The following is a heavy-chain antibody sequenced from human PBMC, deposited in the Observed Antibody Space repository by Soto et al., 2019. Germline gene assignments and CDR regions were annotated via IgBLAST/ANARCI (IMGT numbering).Heavy chain of an antibody. CDR1: GFTFGNYG. J-gene: IGHJ5*02. CDR3: AKEHSGRYRPDWVEP. Sequence: RGSLILSCVASGFTFGNYGMTWVRQAPGKGLEWVSSISDAGGYTYYAESVKGRFTISRDNSKNTLYLQMTSLRTEDTAESYGAKEHSGRYRPDWVEPWGERTQVTV. D-gene: IGHD1-26*01. V-gene: IGHV3-23*01. CDR2: ISDAGGYT.